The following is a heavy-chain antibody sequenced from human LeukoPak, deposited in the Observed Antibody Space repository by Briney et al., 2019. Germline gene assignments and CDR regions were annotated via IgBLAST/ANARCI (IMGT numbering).Heavy chain of an antibody. V-gene: IGHV3-7*01. CDR1: GFTFSSYW. J-gene: IGHJ6*02. Sequence: GGSLRLSCAASGFTFSSYWMSWVRQAPGKGLEWVANIRQYGSEKYYVDSVKGRFTISRDNAKNSLYLQMNSLRAEDTAVYYCARDLYYDFWSGYYQYYYGMDVWGQGTTVTVSS. D-gene: IGHD3-3*01. CDR2: IRQYGSEK. CDR3: ARDLYYDFWSGYYQYYYGMDV.